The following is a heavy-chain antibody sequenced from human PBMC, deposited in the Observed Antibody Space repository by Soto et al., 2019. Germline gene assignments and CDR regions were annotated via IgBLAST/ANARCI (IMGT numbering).Heavy chain of an antibody. J-gene: IGHJ4*02. CDR2: IIPIFGTA. Sequence: SVKVSCKASGGTFSSYAISWVRQAPGQGLEWMGGIIPIFGTANYAQKFQGRVTITADKSTSTAYMELSSLRSEDAAVYYCARVHPPYSSGWYGGGWGQGTLVTVSS. CDR3: ARVHPPYSSGWYGGG. CDR1: GGTFSSYA. V-gene: IGHV1-69*06. D-gene: IGHD6-19*01.